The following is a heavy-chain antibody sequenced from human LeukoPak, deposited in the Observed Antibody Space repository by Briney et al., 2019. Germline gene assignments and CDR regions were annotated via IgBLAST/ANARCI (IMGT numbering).Heavy chain of an antibody. J-gene: IGHJ3*02. CDR2: KYARGDS. D-gene: IGHD2-15*01. CDR3: ARGRYCSADVCTGGDSFDI. Sequence: SKTLSLACTVSGGSISNYYWSWIRQPAGKGLEWIGRKYARGDSNYNPPLQSRVTMSVDTSKNQFSLKLRSVTAADTAVYYCARGRYCSADVCTGGDSFDIWGQGTMVSVSS. CDR1: GGSISNYY. V-gene: IGHV4-4*07.